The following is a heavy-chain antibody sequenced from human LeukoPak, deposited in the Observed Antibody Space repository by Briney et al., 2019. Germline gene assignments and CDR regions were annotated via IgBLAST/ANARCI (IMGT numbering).Heavy chain of an antibody. CDR2: ISSSSSYI. CDR1: GFTFSSYS. V-gene: IGHV3-21*01. Sequence: PGGSLRLSCAASGFTFSSYSMNWVRQAPGKGLEWVSSISSSSSYIYYADSVKGQFTISRDNAKNSLYLQMNSLRAEDTAVYYCARDSLTAWAWEWGQGTLVTVSS. J-gene: IGHJ4*02. CDR3: ARDSLTAWAWE. D-gene: IGHD1-14*01.